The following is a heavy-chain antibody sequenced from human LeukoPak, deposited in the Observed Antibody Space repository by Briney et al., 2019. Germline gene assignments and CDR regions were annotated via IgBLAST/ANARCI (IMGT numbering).Heavy chain of an antibody. CDR3: ARVSDDAFDI. CDR2: IYYSGST. CDR1: GGSISSYY. J-gene: IGHJ3*02. Sequence: SETLSLTCTVSGGSISSYYWSWIRQPPGKGLEWIGYIYYSGSTYYNPSLKSRVTISVDTSKNQFSLKLSSVTAADTAVYYCARVSDDAFDIWGQGTMVTVSS. V-gene: IGHV4-59*08.